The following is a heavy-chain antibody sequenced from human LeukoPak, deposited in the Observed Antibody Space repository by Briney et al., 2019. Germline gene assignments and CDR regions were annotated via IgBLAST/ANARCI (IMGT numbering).Heavy chain of an antibody. CDR1: GFTFGSYA. CDR2: ITSSGDRM. V-gene: IGHV3-23*01. CDR3: AKGALYGSGSYYTAFDI. Sequence: PGGSLRPSCAASGFTFGSYAMTWVRQAPEQGLEWVSTITSSGDRMFYADSVKGRFTISRDNSKNTLYLQVNSLRAGDTALYYCAKGALYGSGSYYTAFDIWGQGTMVTVSS. D-gene: IGHD3-10*01. J-gene: IGHJ3*02.